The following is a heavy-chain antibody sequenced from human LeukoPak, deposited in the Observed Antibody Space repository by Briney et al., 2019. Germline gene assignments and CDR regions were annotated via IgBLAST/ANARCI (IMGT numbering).Heavy chain of an antibody. CDR1: GFTFSSYS. V-gene: IGHV3-21*01. Sequence: PGGSLRLSCAASGFTFSSYSMNWVRQAPGKGLEWVSSISSSSSYIYYADSVKGRFTISRDNAKNSLYLQMNSLRAEDTAVYYCARDPFSTVTPFDYWGQGTLVTVSS. CDR3: ARDPFSTVTPFDY. D-gene: IGHD4-17*01. CDR2: ISSSSSYI. J-gene: IGHJ4*02.